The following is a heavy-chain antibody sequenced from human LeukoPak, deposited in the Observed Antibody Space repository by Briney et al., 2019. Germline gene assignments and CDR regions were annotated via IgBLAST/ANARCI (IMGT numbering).Heavy chain of an antibody. CDR2: IQTSGST. CDR3: ARVGSGWSFDY. CDR1: GGSISSGDYY. Sequence: PSQTLSLTCTVSGGSISSGDYYWSWIRQPAGRGLEWIGRIQTSGSTNYNPSLKSRVTMSVDTSKNKFSLKVNSVTAADTAVYYCARVGSGWSFDYWGQGTLVTVSS. J-gene: IGHJ4*02. D-gene: IGHD6-19*01. V-gene: IGHV4-61*02.